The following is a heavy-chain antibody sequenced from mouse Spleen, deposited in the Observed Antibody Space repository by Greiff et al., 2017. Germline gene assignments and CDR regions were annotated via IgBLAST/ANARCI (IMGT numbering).Heavy chain of an antibody. Sequence: VQLKESGPGLVQPSQSLSITCTVSGFSLTSYGVHWVRQSPGKGLEWLGVIWSGGSTDSHAAFISRLSSSKDNAKSQVFFKMNSLQADDTAIYYCATGYGNYESWFADGGQGTLVTVSA. J-gene: IGHJ3*01. CDR1: GFSLTSYG. CDR2: IWSGGST. CDR3: ATGYGNYESWFAD. D-gene: IGHD2-10*02. V-gene: IGHV2-2*01.